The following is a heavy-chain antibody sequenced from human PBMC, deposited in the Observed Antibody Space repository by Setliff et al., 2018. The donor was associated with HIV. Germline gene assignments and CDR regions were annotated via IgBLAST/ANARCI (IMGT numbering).Heavy chain of an antibody. CDR1: GYTFTGYA. CDR2: INAGNGDT. V-gene: IGHV1-3*01. Sequence: ASVKVSCKPSGYTFTGYAMHWVRQAPGQRLECMGWINAGNGDTKYSQNFQGRVTITRDTSASTAYMDLSSLRSEDTAVYYCARDGGGSTKGAFDIWGQGTMVTVSS. D-gene: IGHD1-26*01. CDR3: ARDGGGSTKGAFDI. J-gene: IGHJ3*02.